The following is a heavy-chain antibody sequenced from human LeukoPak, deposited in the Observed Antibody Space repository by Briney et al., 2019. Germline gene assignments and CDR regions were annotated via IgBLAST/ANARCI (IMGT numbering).Heavy chain of an antibody. D-gene: IGHD3-16*01. CDR2: ISSNGGST. V-gene: IGHV3-64*01. CDR1: GFTFSSYA. J-gene: IGHJ1*01. CDR3: ARAEPGGHFQH. Sequence: GGSLRLSCAASGFTFSSYAMHRVRQAPGKGLEYVSAISSNGGSTYYANSVKGRFTISRDNSKNTLYLQMGSLRVEDMSVYYCARAEPGGHFQHWGQGTQVTVSS.